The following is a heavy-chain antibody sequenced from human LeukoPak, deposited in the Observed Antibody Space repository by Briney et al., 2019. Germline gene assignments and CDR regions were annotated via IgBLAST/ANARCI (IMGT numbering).Heavy chain of an antibody. CDR1: GYIFTIYG. CDR2: ISVYNGHT. J-gene: IGHJ5*02. D-gene: IGHD2-15*01. Sequence: GASVKVSCTASGYIFTIYGISWVRQAPGQRLEWMGWISVYNGHTNYAQKFQDRVTMTTDTSTNTAYMELRGLTSDDTAVYYCARFCSGGGCYHNWFDPWGQGTLVTVSS. V-gene: IGHV1-18*01. CDR3: ARFCSGGGCYHNWFDP.